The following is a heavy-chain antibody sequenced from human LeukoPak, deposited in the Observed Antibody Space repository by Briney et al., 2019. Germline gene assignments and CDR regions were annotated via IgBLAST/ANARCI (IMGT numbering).Heavy chain of an antibody. J-gene: IGHJ4*02. CDR2: IIPIFGTA. Sequence: SVKVSCKASGGTFSSYAISWVRQAPGQGLEWMGGIIPIFGTANYAQKFQGRVTITADESTSTAYMELSSLRSEDTAVYYCARGEWRELVYANWGQGTLVTVSS. CDR1: GGTFSSYA. V-gene: IGHV1-69*13. CDR3: ARGEWRELVYAN. D-gene: IGHD1-26*01.